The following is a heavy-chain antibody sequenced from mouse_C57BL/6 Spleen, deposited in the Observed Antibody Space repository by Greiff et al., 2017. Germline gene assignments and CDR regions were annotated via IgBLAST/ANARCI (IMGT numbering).Heavy chain of an antibody. CDR3: ARSGTYAMDY. D-gene: IGHD3-3*01. CDR1: GYTFTSYW. CDR2: IDPSDSYT. J-gene: IGHJ4*01. V-gene: IGHV1-69*01. Sequence: QVQLQQPGAELVMPGASVKLSCKASGYTFTSYWMHWVKQRPGQGLEWIGEIDPSDSYTNYNQKFKGKSTLTVDKSSGTAYMQLSSLTSEDSAVYYCARSGTYAMDYWGQGTSVTVSS.